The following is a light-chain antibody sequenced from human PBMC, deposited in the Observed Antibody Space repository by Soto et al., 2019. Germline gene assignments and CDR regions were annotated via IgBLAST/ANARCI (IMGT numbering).Light chain of an antibody. CDR2: GAS. CDR3: QEANSFPPWT. CDR1: QSVSSN. Sequence: EIVMTQSPATLSVSPGERATLSCRASQSVSSNLAWYQQKPGQAPRLLIYGASTRATGIPARFSGSGSGTEFTLTISSLQSEDFAVYYCQEANSFPPWTFGQGTKVDIK. J-gene: IGKJ1*01. V-gene: IGKV3-15*01.